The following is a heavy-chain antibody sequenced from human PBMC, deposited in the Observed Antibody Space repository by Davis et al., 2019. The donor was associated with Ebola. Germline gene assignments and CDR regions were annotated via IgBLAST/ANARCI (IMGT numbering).Heavy chain of an antibody. J-gene: IGHJ6*04. CDR2: INSDATST. V-gene: IGHV3-74*01. Sequence: PGGSLRLPCAPSGFSFSSYCMHWVRQAPGKGLVWVSRINSDATSTSYADSVKGRFTISREIAKNTLYLQMNSLRAEDTAVYYCARGGFSYGYHGMDVWGKGTAVTVSS. CDR3: ARGGFSYGYHGMDV. D-gene: IGHD5-18*01. CDR1: GFSFSSYC.